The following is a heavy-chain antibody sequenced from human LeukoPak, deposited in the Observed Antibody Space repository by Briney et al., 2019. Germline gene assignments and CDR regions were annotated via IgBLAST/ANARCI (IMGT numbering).Heavy chain of an antibody. J-gene: IGHJ4*02. CDR2: IYYSGST. CDR3: ARTQNYCGGDCHLFDY. Sequence: TLSLTCTVSGGSIISGDYYWSWIRQPPGKGLEWIGYIYYSGSTYYNPSLKSRVTISVDTSKNQFSLKLSSVTAADTAVYYCARTQNYCGGDCHLFDYWGQGTLVTVSS. D-gene: IGHD2-21*01. CDR1: GGSIISGDYY. V-gene: IGHV4-30-4*08.